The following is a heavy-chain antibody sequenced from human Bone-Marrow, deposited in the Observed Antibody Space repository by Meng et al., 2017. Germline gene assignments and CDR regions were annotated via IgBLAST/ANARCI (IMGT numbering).Heavy chain of an antibody. V-gene: IGHV3-7*01. CDR2: INKDGSEK. Sequence: GESLKISCAASGFTFSSYEMNWVRQAPGRGLEWVANINKDGSEKSYVDSVKGRFTISRDNANDSLFLQMNSLRVEDTAVYYCGAYWDGSATSSIWGPGTMVTVSS. CDR1: GFTFSSYE. CDR3: GAYWDGSATSSI. J-gene: IGHJ3*02. D-gene: IGHD3-10*01.